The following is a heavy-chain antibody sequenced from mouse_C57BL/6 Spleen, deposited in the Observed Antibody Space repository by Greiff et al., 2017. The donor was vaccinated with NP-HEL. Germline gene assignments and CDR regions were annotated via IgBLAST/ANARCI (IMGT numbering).Heavy chain of an antibody. CDR2: IDPEDGET. Sequence: EVQLQQSGAELVKPGASVKLSCTASGFNIKDYYMHWVKQRTEQGLEWIGRIDPEDGETKYAPKFQGKATITADTSSNTAYLQLSSLTSEDTAVYYCARPLYGSSLWFAYWGQGTLVTVSA. V-gene: IGHV14-2*01. CDR1: GFNIKDYY. CDR3: ARPLYGSSLWFAY. D-gene: IGHD1-1*01. J-gene: IGHJ3*01.